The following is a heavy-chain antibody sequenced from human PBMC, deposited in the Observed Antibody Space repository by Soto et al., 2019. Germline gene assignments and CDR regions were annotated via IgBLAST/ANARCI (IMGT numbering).Heavy chain of an antibody. Sequence: QVQLVQSGAEVKKPGASVKVSCKASGYTCTSYDINWVRQATGQGLEWMGWMNPNSGNTGYAQKFQGRVTMTRNTSISTAYMELSSLRSEDTAVYYCASTLMTTVTMYPASTDYWGQGTLVTVSS. V-gene: IGHV1-8*01. CDR1: GYTCTSYD. J-gene: IGHJ4*02. CDR3: ASTLMTTVTMYPASTDY. CDR2: MNPNSGNT. D-gene: IGHD4-17*01.